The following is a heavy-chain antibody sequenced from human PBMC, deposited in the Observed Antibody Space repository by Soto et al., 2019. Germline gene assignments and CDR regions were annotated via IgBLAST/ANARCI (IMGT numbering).Heavy chain of an antibody. V-gene: IGHV4-34*01. Sequence: SETLSLTCDVYGWSFNDYYLTWIRQPPGKGLEWIGEINHSGKTNYNPSLKSRVTISVDTPKNQFFLKLNSVTAADTAVYFCARQDNRDYSSSYAFDIWGLGTLVTLSS. CDR1: GWSFNDYY. D-gene: IGHD3-22*01. CDR3: ARQDNRDYSSSYAFDI. CDR2: INHSGKT. J-gene: IGHJ3*02.